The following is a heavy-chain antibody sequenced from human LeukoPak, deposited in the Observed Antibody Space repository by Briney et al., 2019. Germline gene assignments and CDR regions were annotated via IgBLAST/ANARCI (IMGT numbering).Heavy chain of an antibody. J-gene: IGHJ3*02. CDR3: ARGDYYDSSGRVDAFDI. V-gene: IGHV4-34*01. D-gene: IGHD3-22*01. Sequence: SETLSLTCAVYGGSFSGYYWSWIRQPPGKGLEWIGEINHSGSTNYNPSLKSRVTISVDTSKNQFSLKLSSVTAADTAVYYCARGDYYDSSGRVDAFDIWGQGTMVTVSS. CDR1: GGSFSGYY. CDR2: INHSGST.